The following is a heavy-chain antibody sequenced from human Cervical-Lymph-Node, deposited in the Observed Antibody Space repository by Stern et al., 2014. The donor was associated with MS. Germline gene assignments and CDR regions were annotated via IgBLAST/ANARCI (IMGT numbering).Heavy chain of an antibody. D-gene: IGHD3-3*01. CDR2: TYYRSKWYS. J-gene: IGHJ5*02. Sequence: VQLVESGPGLVKPSQTLSLTCAISGDSVSSNSAAWSWVRQSPSRGLEWLGRTYYRSKWYSDYAEAVKSRMTINTDTSKNQFSLHLNSVTPEDTALYYCARERPVSGSYEDGHDPWGQGILVTVSS. CDR3: ARERPVSGSYEDGHDP. CDR1: GDSVSSNSAA. V-gene: IGHV6-1*01.